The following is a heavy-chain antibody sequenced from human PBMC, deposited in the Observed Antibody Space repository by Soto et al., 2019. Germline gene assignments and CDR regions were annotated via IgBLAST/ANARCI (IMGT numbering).Heavy chain of an antibody. J-gene: IGHJ6*02. CDR3: ARERTSKGGMDV. CDR2: IISGGTRV. Sequence: LXLSCPASWFTVSNDWINWVRQVPWKGLEWVSRIISGGTRVTYADSVKGRFTIARDNDKNTLYLEMHSLTAEDTAVYYCARERTSKGGMDVWGQGTTVTGPS. CDR1: WFTVSNDW. V-gene: IGHV3-74*01.